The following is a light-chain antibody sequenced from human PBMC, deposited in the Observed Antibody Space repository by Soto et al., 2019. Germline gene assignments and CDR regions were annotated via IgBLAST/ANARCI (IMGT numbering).Light chain of an antibody. V-gene: IGKV3-11*01. CDR1: ESVSSS. CDR2: HAS. Sequence: EIVLTQSPATLSLSPGERATLACRASESVSSSFALYQHKPGQAPRLLIYHASSRATGIPARFSGSGSGTDFTLSIVSLEPEDFTLYYWQQRSNWPPVYTFGKGNNLEIK. J-gene: IGKJ2*01. CDR3: QQRSNWPPVYT.